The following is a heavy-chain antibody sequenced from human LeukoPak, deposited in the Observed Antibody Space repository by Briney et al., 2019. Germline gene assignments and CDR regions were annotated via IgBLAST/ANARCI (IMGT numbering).Heavy chain of an antibody. Sequence: GASVKVSCKASGYTFTPFEINGVRQAAGQGLEWMGWMIPNSGNTGYAQKFQGRVTISRDTSISTAYMELSSLRSEDTAVYYGARVDGSPDYWGQGTLVTVSS. CDR3: ARVDGSPDY. CDR2: MIPNSGNT. J-gene: IGHJ4*02. CDR1: GYTFTPFE. D-gene: IGHD2-15*01. V-gene: IGHV1-8*03.